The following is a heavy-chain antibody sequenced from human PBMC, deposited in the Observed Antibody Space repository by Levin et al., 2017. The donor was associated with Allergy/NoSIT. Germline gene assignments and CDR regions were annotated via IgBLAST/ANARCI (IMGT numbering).Heavy chain of an antibody. J-gene: IGHJ6*02. CDR3: ATSREESGDGRNGLDV. D-gene: IGHD4-17*01. CDR1: GFTFSSYT. V-gene: IGHV3-21*01. CDR2: ITSSSRYI. Sequence: GGSLRLSCSGSGFTFSSYTMNWVRQAPGKGLEWVSSITSSSRYIDFADSVKGRFTVSRDNTKNSLYLQMNSLRAEDTAGSYVATSREESGDGRNGLDVWGQGTTVTVSS.